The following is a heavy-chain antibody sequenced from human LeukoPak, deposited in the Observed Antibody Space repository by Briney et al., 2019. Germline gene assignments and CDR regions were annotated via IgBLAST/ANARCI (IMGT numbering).Heavy chain of an antibody. CDR1: GDTVSSNSAA. CDR2: TYYRSKWYN. CDR3: AREDCSGGSCYGGFDY. Sequence: SQTLSLTCAISGDTVSSNSAAWHWIRQSPLRGLEWLGRTYYRSKWYNDNAVSVKSRITINPDTSKNQFSLQLNSVTPEDTAVYYCAREDCSGGSCYGGFDYWGQGTLVTVSS. J-gene: IGHJ4*02. D-gene: IGHD2-15*01. V-gene: IGHV6-1*01.